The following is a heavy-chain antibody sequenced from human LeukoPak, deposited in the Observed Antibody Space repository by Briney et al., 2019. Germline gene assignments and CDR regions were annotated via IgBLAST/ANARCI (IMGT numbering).Heavy chain of an antibody. CDR3: ARGRDGYKGLDY. D-gene: IGHD5-24*01. Sequence: SETLSLTCTVSGGSISSYYWSWIRQPPGKGLEWIGYIYYSGSTNYNPSLKSRVTISVDTSKNQFSLKLSSVTAADTAVYYYARGRDGYKGLDYWGQGTLVTVSS. CDR2: IYYSGST. CDR1: GGSISSYY. J-gene: IGHJ4*02. V-gene: IGHV4-59*08.